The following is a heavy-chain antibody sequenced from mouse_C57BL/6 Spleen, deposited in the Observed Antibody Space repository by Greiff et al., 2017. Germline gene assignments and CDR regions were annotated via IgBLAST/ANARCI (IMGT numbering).Heavy chain of an antibody. CDR1: GYTFTSYW. CDR2: IHPNSGST. D-gene: IGHD1-1*01. CDR3: ARWAPFITTVVEYFDV. J-gene: IGHJ1*03. V-gene: IGHV1-64*01. Sequence: QVQLQQPGAELVKPGASVKLSCKASGYTFTSYWMHWVKQRPGQGLEWIGMIHPNSGSTNYNEKFKSKATLTVDKSSSTAYMQLSSLTSEDSAVYYCARWAPFITTVVEYFDVWGTGTTVTVSS.